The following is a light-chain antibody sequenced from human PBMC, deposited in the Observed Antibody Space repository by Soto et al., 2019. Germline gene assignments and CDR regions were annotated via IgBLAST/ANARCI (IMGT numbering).Light chain of an antibody. CDR2: DAS. V-gene: IGKV3-11*01. Sequence: ILLTQSPATLSLSPGERATLSCRASQSVSSYLAWYQQKPGQAPRLLIYDASNRATGIPTRFSGSGSGTDFTLTISSLEPEDFAVYYCQQRSRALTFGGGTKVDIK. CDR3: QQRSRALT. CDR1: QSVSSY. J-gene: IGKJ4*01.